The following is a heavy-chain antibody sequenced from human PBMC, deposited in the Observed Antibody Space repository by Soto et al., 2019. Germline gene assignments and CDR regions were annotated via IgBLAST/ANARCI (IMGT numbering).Heavy chain of an antibody. CDR1: GFTFSSYA. V-gene: IGHV3-23*01. J-gene: IGHJ3*02. D-gene: IGHD3-3*01. Sequence: EVQLLESGGGLVQPGGSLRLSCAASGFTFSSYAMSWVRQAPGKGLEWVSAISGSGGSTYYADSVKGRFTNSRDNSKNTLYLQMNSLRAEDTAVYYCAKDVTESSGVTISYAFDIWGQGTMVTVSS. CDR3: AKDVTESSGVTISYAFDI. CDR2: ISGSGGST.